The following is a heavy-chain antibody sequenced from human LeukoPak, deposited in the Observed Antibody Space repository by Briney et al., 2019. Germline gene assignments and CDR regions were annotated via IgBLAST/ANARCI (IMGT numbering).Heavy chain of an antibody. D-gene: IGHD3-10*01. J-gene: IGHJ6*02. CDR3: ANVMVHHYYGMDV. V-gene: IGHV4-39*01. Sequence: SETLSLTCTVSGGSISSSSYYWGWIRQPPGKGLEWIGSIYYSGSTYYNPSLKSRVTISVDTSKNQFSLKLSSVTAADTAVYYCANVMVHHYYGMDVWGQGTTVTASS. CDR2: IYYSGST. CDR1: GGSISSSSYY.